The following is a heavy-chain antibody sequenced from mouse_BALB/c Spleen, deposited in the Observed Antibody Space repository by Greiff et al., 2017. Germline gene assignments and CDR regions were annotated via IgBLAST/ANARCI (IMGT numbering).Heavy chain of an antibody. CDR2: ISSGGST. D-gene: IGHD1-1*01. CDR3: ARGDYYGSSSFYYAMDY. V-gene: IGHV5-6-5*01. Sequence: DVKLVESGGGLVKPGGSLKLSCAASGFTFSSYAMSWVRQTPEKRLEWVASISSGGSTYYPDSVKGRFTISRDNARNILYLQMSSLRSEDTAMYYCARGDYYGSSSFYYAMDYWGQGTSVTVSS. J-gene: IGHJ4*01. CDR1: GFTFSSYA.